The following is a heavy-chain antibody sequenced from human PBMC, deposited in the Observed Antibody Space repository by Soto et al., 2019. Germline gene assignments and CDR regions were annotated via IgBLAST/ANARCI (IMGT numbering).Heavy chain of an antibody. CDR1: GGSISSYY. CDR2: IYYSGST. CDR3: AREGGYSYGYKPDAFDI. J-gene: IGHJ3*02. D-gene: IGHD5-18*01. V-gene: IGHV4-59*01. Sequence: KTSETLSLTCTVSGGSISSYYWSWIRQPPGKGLEWIGYIYYSGSTNYNPSLKSRVTISVDTSKNQFSLKLSSVTAADTAVYYCAREGGYSYGYKPDAFDIWGQGTMVTVSS.